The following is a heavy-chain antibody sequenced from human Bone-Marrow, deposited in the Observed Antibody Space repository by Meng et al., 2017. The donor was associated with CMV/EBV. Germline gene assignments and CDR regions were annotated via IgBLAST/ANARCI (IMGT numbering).Heavy chain of an antibody. Sequence: WTRQPPGKGLECIGSIYYSGSTYYNPSLKSRVTISVDTSKNQFSLKLSSVTAADTAVYYCARDLRGYDFWSGYASTFNYYYYYGMDVWGQGTTVTVSS. CDR3: ARDLRGYDFWSGYASTFNYYYYYGMDV. D-gene: IGHD3-3*01. J-gene: IGHJ6*02. V-gene: IGHV4-39*07. CDR2: IYYSGST.